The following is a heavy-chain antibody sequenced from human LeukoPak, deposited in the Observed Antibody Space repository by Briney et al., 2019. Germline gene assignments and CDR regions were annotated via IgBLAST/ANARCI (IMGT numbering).Heavy chain of an antibody. CDR1: GITLSNYG. D-gene: IGHD3-10*01. J-gene: IGHJ4*02. CDR2: LSGSGGGT. V-gene: IGHV3-23*01. Sequence: GGSLRLSCAVSGITLSNYGMSWVRQAPGKGLEWVAGLSGSGGGTNYADSVQGWFTISRDNPKNTLYLQMNSLRAEDTAVHFCAKRGVVIRVFLVGFHKEAYYFDSWGQGALVTVSS. CDR3: AKRGVVIRVFLVGFHKEAYYFDS.